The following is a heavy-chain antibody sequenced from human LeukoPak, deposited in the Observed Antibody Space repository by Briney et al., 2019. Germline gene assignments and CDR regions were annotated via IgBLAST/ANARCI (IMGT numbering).Heavy chain of an antibody. Sequence: ASVKVSCKASGYTFTGYYMHWVRQAPGQGLEWMGGIIPIFGTGNYAQKFQGRVTITTDESTSTAYMELSSLRSEDTAVYYCAGHNRGMRATTVYFDYWGQGTLVTVSS. V-gene: IGHV1-69*05. CDR3: AGHNRGMRATTVYFDY. CDR2: IIPIFGTG. D-gene: IGHD1-26*01. J-gene: IGHJ4*02. CDR1: GYTFTGYY.